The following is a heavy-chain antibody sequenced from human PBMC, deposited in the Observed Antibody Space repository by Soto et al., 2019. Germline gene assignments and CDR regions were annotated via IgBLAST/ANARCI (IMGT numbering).Heavy chain of an antibody. CDR3: AHPRGYGVFDAYDI. J-gene: IGHJ3*02. Sequence: GGSLRLSCEAFGFTFSTYAMSWVRHAPGKGLEWVSAISGSGASTYYADSVKGRFTISRDNSINTLYVQMSSLRTEDTAVYYCAHPRGYGVFDAYDIWGQGTMVTVSS. CDR2: ISGSGAST. D-gene: IGHD4-17*01. CDR1: GFTFSTYA. V-gene: IGHV3-23*01.